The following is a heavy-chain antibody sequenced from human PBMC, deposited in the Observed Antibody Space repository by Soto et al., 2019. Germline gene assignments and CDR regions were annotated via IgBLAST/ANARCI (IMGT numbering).Heavy chain of an antibody. D-gene: IGHD2-8*01. CDR2: ISGYNGDR. Sequence: QGQLVQSGAEVKKPGASVKVSCKASGYTFSRYGISWVRQAPGQGLEWMGWISGYNGDRKYAQKFQGRVTMTVDTSTTTVYMELRSLTADDRAVYYCAKNGQPPYYYYGMDDWGQGTTVTVSS. CDR3: AKNGQPPYYYYGMDD. J-gene: IGHJ6*02. CDR1: GYTFSRYG. V-gene: IGHV1-18*01.